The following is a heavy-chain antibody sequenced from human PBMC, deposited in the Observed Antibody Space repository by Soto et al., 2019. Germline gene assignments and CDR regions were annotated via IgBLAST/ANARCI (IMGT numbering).Heavy chain of an antibody. V-gene: IGHV4-59*08. Sequence: ETLSLTCTVSGASISSYYWNWIRQPPGKGLEWIGYIFYSGSTNYNPSLKSRVTISVDTSKNQFSLKLSSVTAADTAVYYCARHEGALQHCYYYDYWGQGTLVTVSS. CDR3: ARHEGALQHCYYYDY. D-gene: IGHD1-1*01. CDR1: GASISSYY. CDR2: IFYSGST. J-gene: IGHJ4*02.